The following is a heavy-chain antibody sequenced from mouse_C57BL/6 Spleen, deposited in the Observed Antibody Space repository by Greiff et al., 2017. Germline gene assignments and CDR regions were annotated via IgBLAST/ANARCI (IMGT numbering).Heavy chain of an antibody. CDR3: ARRGEQGYAMDY. CDR2: ISSGGSYT. V-gene: IGHV5-6*01. Sequence: EVQGVESGGDLVKPGGSLKLSCAASGFTFSSYGMSWVRQTPDKRLEWVATISSGGSYTYYPDSVKGRFTISRDNAKNTLYLQMSSLKSEDTAMYDCARRGEQGYAMDYWGQGTSVTVSS. CDR1: GFTFSSYG. J-gene: IGHJ4*01.